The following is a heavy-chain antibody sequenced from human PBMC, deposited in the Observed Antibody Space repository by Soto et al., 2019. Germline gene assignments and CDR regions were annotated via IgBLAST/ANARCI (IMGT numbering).Heavy chain of an antibody. CDR1: GGSFSGYY. CDR3: ARGRSYYDFWSGYYLNQNFDY. CDR2: INHSGST. Sequence: TLSLTCAVYGGSFSGYYWSWIRQPPGKGLEWIGEINHSGSTNYNPSLKSRVTISVDTSKNQFSLKLSSVTAADTAVYYCARGRSYYDFWSGYYLNQNFDYWGQGTLVTVSS. D-gene: IGHD3-3*01. V-gene: IGHV4-34*01. J-gene: IGHJ4*02.